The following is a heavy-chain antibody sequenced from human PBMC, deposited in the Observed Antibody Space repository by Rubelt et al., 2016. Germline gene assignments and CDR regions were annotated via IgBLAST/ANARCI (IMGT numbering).Heavy chain of an antibody. D-gene: IGHD2-15*01. CDR1: GFTFSSYW. Sequence: ESGGGLVQPGGSLRLSCAASGFTFSSYWMSWVRQAPGKGLEWVANIKQDGGEKYYVDSVKGRFTISRDNAKNSLYLQMNSLRAEDTAVYYCARDDCSGGSCYAFGYYYYGMDVWGQGTTVTVSS. V-gene: IGHV3-7*01. J-gene: IGHJ6*02. CDR2: IKQDGGEK. CDR3: ARDDCSGGSCYAFGYYYYGMDV.